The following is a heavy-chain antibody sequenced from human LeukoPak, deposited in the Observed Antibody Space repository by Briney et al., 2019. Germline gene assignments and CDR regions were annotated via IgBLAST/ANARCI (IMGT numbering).Heavy chain of an antibody. CDR1: GGSISSYY. Sequence: SETLSLTCTVSGGSISSYYWSWIRQPPGKGLEWIGYIYYSGSTNYNPSLKSRVIISVDTSKNQFSLKLSSVTAADTAVYYCARGLEMTTVTRPNWFDPWGQGTLVTVSS. CDR3: ARGLEMTTVTRPNWFDP. J-gene: IGHJ5*02. V-gene: IGHV4-59*12. CDR2: IYYSGST. D-gene: IGHD4-17*01.